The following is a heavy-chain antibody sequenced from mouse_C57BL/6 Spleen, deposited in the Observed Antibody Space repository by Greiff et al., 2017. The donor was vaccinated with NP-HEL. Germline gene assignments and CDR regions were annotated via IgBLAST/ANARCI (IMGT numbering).Heavy chain of an antibody. D-gene: IGHD2-4*01. CDR2: ISYDGSN. Sequence: EVKLVESGPGLVKPSQSLSLTCSVTGYSITSGYYWNWIRQFPGNKLEWMGYISYDGSNNYNPSLKNRISITRDTSKNQFFLKLNSVTTEDTATYYCARGGGLQEGFAYWGQGTLVTVSA. J-gene: IGHJ3*01. CDR3: ARGGGLQEGFAY. CDR1: GYSITSGYY. V-gene: IGHV3-6*01.